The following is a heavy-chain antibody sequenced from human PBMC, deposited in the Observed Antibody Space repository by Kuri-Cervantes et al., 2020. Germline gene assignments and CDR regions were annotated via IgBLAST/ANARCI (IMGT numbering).Heavy chain of an antibody. CDR1: GFTFSSYW. V-gene: IGHV3-74*01. J-gene: IGHJ6*02. CDR2: INSDGSST. Sequence: GESLKISCAASGFTFSSYWMHWVRQAPGKGLVWVSRINSDGSSTSYADSVKGRFTISRDNAKNTLYLQMNSLRAEDTAVYYCARFSPSDDYNWNDGWDYYYGMDVWGQGTTVTVSS. CDR3: ARFSPSDDYNWNDGWDYYYGMDV. D-gene: IGHD1-1*01.